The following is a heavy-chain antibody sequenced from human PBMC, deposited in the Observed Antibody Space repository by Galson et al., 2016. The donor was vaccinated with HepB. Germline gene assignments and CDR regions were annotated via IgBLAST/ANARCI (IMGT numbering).Heavy chain of an antibody. D-gene: IGHD3-10*02. V-gene: IGHV3-30*04. CDR3: AREAGYVNVLGH. CDR2: ISYDGTKI. Sequence: SLRLSCAASGFPFSGYPIHWVRQAPGKGLDWVASISYDGTKINYADSVKGRFTISRDNSKSTVSLQMNSLRVDDTAVFYCAREAGYVNVLGHWGQGTLVTVSS. CDR1: GFPFSGYP. J-gene: IGHJ4*02.